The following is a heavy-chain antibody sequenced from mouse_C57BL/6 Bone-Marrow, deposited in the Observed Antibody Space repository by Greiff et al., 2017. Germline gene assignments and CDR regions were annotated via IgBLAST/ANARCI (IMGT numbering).Heavy chain of an antibody. D-gene: IGHD1-1*01. Sequence: DVHLVESGGGLVKPGGSLKLSCAASGFTFSDYGMHWVRQAPEKGLEWVAYISSGSSTIYYADTVKGRFTISRDNAKNTLFLQMTSLRPEDTAMYYCARSYCDGSLDYWGQGTTLTVSS. CDR1: GFTFSDYG. CDR3: ARSYCDGSLDY. CDR2: ISSGSSTI. V-gene: IGHV5-17*01. J-gene: IGHJ2*01.